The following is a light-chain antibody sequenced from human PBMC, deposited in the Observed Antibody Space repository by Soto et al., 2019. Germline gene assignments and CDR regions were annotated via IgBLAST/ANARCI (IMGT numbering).Light chain of an antibody. V-gene: IGKV3-15*01. CDR3: QQSDNWPPT. CDR1: KIVSSH. CDR2: GTS. J-gene: IGKJ1*01. Sequence: TQSPATLSLSPGEMATLSSRARKIVSSHLAWYQQKPGQAPRLLIYGTSTRATGIPARFSGSGSGTEFTLSISSLQSEDFAVYYCQQSDNWPPTFGQGTKVDIK.